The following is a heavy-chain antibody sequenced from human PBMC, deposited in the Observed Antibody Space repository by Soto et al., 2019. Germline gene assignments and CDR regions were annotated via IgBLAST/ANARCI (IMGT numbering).Heavy chain of an antibody. Sequence: TSETLSLTCTVSGGSISSSSYYWGWIRQPPGKGLEWIGSIYYSGSTYYNPSLKSRATISVDTSKNQFSLKLSSVTAADTAVYYCARLLLSDFWSGIYYYYYYMDVWGKGTTVTVSS. J-gene: IGHJ6*03. CDR3: ARLLLSDFWSGIYYYYYYMDV. V-gene: IGHV4-39*01. D-gene: IGHD3-3*01. CDR1: GGSISSSSYY. CDR2: IYYSGST.